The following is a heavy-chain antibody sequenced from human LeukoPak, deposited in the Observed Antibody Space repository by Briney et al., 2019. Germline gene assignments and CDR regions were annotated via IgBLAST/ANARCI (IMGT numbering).Heavy chain of an antibody. D-gene: IGHD2-21*02. CDR3: ARRGDWDAFDI. CDR1: GFTFSSYW. CDR2: IKQDGSEK. V-gene: IGHV3-7*01. J-gene: IGHJ3*02. Sequence: GGSLRLSCAAFGFTFSSYWMSWVRQAPGKGLEWVANIKQDGSEKYYVDSVKGRFTISRDNAKNSLYLQMNSLRAEDTAVYYCARRGDWDAFDIWGQGTMVTVSS.